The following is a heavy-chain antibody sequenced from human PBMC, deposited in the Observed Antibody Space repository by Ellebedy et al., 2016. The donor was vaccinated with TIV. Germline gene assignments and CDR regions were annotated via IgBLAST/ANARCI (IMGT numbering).Heavy chain of an antibody. D-gene: IGHD6-25*01. CDR3: TKHRPSASMDV. Sequence: GESLKISCAASGFTFSTNAMGWVRQSPERGLEWISAISADGTRIYYADSVKGRFIISRDNSKNILYRQMNSLRAEDTAVYYSTKHRPSASMDVWGQGTTVTVSS. V-gene: IGHV3-23*01. CDR2: ISADGTRI. CDR1: GFTFSTNA. J-gene: IGHJ6*02.